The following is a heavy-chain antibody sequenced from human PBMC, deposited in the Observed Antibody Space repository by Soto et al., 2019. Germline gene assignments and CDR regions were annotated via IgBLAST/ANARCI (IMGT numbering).Heavy chain of an antibody. CDR1: GGTFSSYT. D-gene: IGHD2-2*02. V-gene: IGHV1-69*02. J-gene: IGHJ4*02. CDR2: IIPILGIA. CDR3: AMEYCSSTRCYRDY. Sequence: QVQLVQSGAEVKKPGSSVKVSCKASGGTFSSYTISWVRQAPGQGLEWMGRIIPILGIANYAQKFQGRVTIXAXKSXSTAYMELSSLRSEDTDVYYCAMEYCSSTRCYRDYWGQGTLVTVSS.